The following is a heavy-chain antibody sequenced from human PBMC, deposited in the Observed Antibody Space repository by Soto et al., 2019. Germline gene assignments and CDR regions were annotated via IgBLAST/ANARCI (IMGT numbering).Heavy chain of an antibody. CDR3: ARDGLTFGGD. CDR1: GFTFGSFT. Sequence: EVHLVEAGGGLVKPGESLTLSCAASGFTFGSFTLNWVRQAPGKGLEWVSSISSSSAYIYYAESVKGRLTISRDNARSTLYLQMHSLRLDDTAVYFCARDGLTFGGDWGQGTLVAVSS. D-gene: IGHD3-16*01. CDR2: ISSSSAYI. J-gene: IGHJ4*02. V-gene: IGHV3-21*06.